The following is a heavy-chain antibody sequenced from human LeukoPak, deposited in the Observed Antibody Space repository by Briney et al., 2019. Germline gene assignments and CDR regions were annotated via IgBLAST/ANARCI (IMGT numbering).Heavy chain of an antibody. CDR2: ISSSSSYI. J-gene: IGHJ3*01. CDR1: GFTFSSYS. D-gene: IGHD3-22*01. V-gene: IGHV3-21*01. Sequence: SGGSLRLSCAASGFTFSSYSMNWVRQAPGKGLEWVSSISSSSSYIYYADSVKGRFSISRDNSKNSLFLQMHTLRAEDTAVYYCARDGIYMRVVATEHDAIDLWGQGTVVTVSS. CDR3: ARDGIYMRVVATEHDAIDL.